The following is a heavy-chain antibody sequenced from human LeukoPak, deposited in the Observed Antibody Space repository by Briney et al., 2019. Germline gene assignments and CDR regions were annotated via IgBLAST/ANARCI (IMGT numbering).Heavy chain of an antibody. Sequence: GGSLRRSCAASGFTFSSYAMHWVRQAPGKGLECVSAISSNGGSTYYANSVKGRFTISRDNSKNTLYLQMGSLRAEDMAVYYCARVAPIVVVPAAIYYYYYMDVWGKGTTVTVSS. D-gene: IGHD2-2*01. CDR2: ISSNGGST. J-gene: IGHJ6*03. V-gene: IGHV3-64*01. CDR1: GFTFSSYA. CDR3: ARVAPIVVVPAAIYYYYYMDV.